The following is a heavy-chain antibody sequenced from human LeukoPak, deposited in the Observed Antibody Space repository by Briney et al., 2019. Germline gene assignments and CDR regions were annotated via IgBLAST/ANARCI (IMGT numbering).Heavy chain of an antibody. CDR1: GGSINSYY. CDR3: ANSSRPHWFDP. V-gene: IGHV4-59*01. J-gene: IGHJ5*02. D-gene: IGHD6-13*01. Sequence: SETLSLTCTVSGGSINSYYWSWIRQPPGKGLEWIGYTYYTGSTHYNPSLKSRVTISIDTSKNQFSLNLRSVTAADTAVYYCANSSRPHWFDPWGQGTLVTVSS. CDR2: TYYTGST.